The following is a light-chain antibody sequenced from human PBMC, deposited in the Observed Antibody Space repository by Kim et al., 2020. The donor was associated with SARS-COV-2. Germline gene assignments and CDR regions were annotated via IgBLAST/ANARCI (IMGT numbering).Light chain of an antibody. V-gene: IGLV3-21*04. J-gene: IGLJ3*02. CDR3: QVWDSSSDHWV. CDR2: YDS. CDR1: NIGSKS. Sequence: PGKTARITCGGNNIGSKSVHCYQQKPGQSPVLVIYYDSDRPSGIPERFSGSNSGNTATLTISRVEAGDEADYYCQVWDSSSDHWVFGGGTQLTVL.